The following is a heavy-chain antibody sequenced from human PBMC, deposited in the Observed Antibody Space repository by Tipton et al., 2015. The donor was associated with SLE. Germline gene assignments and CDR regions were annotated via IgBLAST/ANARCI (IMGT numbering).Heavy chain of an antibody. D-gene: IGHD3-3*01. V-gene: IGHV1-2*02. J-gene: IGHJ4*02. CDR1: GYTFTGYY. CDR3: ARAPITIFEVVIQPFDY. Sequence: QVQLVQSGPEVKKPGASVKVSCKASGYTFTGYYMHWVRQAPGQGLEWMGWINPNSGGTNYAQKFQGRVTMTRDRSISTAYMELRGLRSDDTAVYYCARAPITIFEVVIQPFDYWGKGTLITVSS. CDR2: INPNSGGT.